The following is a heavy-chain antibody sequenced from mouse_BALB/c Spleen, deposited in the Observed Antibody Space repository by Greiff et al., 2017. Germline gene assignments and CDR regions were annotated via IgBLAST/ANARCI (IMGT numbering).Heavy chain of an antibody. Sequence: VHVKQSGPELVKPGASVKMSCKASGYTFTSYVMHWVKQKPGQGLEWIGYINPYNDGTKYNEKFKGKATLTSDKSSSTAYMELSSLTSEDSAVYYCARYYGNSYWYFDVWGAGTTVTVSS. CDR2: INPYNDGT. J-gene: IGHJ1*01. V-gene: IGHV1-14*01. D-gene: IGHD2-1*01. CDR3: ARYYGNSYWYFDV. CDR1: GYTFTSYV.